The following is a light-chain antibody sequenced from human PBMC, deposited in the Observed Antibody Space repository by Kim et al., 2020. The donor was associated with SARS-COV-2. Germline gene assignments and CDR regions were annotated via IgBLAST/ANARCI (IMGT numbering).Light chain of an antibody. CDR2: DAS. CDR3: QQYNNWPTLFT. V-gene: IGKV3-15*01. Sequence: PGERATLSCRASQSVSNNLAWYQQKPGQAPRLLIYDASTRATGTPARFSGSGSGTEFTLTISSLQSEDFAVYYCQQYNNWPTLFTFGPGTKVDIK. J-gene: IGKJ3*01. CDR1: QSVSNN.